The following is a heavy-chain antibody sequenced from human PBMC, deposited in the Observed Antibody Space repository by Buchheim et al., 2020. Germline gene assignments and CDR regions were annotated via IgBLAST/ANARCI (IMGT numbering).Heavy chain of an antibody. Sequence: QVQLVESGGGVVQPGRSLRLSCADSGFTFSSYAMHWVRQAPGKGLEWVAVISYDGSNKYYADSVKGRFTISRDNSKNTLYLQMNSLRAEDTAVYYCARAWKSDYGYYGMDVWGQGTT. D-gene: IGHD4-17*01. CDR2: ISYDGSNK. CDR3: ARAWKSDYGYYGMDV. CDR1: GFTFSSYA. V-gene: IGHV3-30-3*01. J-gene: IGHJ6*02.